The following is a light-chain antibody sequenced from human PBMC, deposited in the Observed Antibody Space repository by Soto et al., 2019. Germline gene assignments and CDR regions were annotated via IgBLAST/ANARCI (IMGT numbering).Light chain of an antibody. CDR3: KQYTTGSYT. Sequence: DIQMTQSPSALSASVGDRVTITCRASQSISSWLAWYQQKPGKAPKLLIYDASSLESRVPSRFSGSGSGTDFTLTISGLRPDDLAIYYCKQYTTGSYTFGQGTKLEIK. V-gene: IGKV1-5*01. CDR2: DAS. J-gene: IGKJ2*01. CDR1: QSISSW.